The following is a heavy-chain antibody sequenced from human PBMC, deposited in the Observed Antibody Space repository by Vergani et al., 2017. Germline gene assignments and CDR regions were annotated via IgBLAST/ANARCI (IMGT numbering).Heavy chain of an antibody. CDR3: AIVTEYYDSSGYYLDY. CDR1: GYSLTELT. Sequence: VQLVQSGSEVRKPVASVNVSCQVSGYSLTELTIHWVRQAPGKGLEWMGGFDPEHGEVTFAHPIQGRVTMTEDRSTDTAHMELSSLRPEDTALYYCAIVTEYYDSSGYYLDYWGQGTLVTVSS. J-gene: IGHJ4*02. CDR2: FDPEHGEV. D-gene: IGHD3-22*01. V-gene: IGHV1-24*01.